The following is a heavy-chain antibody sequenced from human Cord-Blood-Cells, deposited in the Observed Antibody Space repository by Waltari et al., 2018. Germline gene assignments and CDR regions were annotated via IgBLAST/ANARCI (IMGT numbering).Heavy chain of an antibody. CDR2: IIPIFGTA. Sequence: VKVSCKASGGTFSSYAISWVRQAPGQGLEWMGGIIPIFGTANYAQKFQGRVTITADESTSTAYMELSSLRSEDTAVYYCARATRFLEWLLLGWGQGTLVTVSS. CDR1: GGTFSSYA. J-gene: IGHJ4*02. CDR3: ARATRFLEWLLLG. D-gene: IGHD3-3*01. V-gene: IGHV1-69*01.